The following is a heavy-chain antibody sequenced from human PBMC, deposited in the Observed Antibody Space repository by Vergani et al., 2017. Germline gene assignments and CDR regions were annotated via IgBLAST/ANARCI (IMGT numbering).Heavy chain of an antibody. CDR3: ARGHAFDI. CDR1: GGSISSHY. CDR2: ISYSGST. Sequence: QVQLQESGPGLVKPSETLSLTCTVSGGSISSHYWSWIRQPPGKGLEWIGYISYSGSTNYNPSLKSRVTISVDTSKNQFSLKLSSVTAADPAVYYCARGHAFDIWGQGTMVTVSS. V-gene: IGHV4-59*11. J-gene: IGHJ3*02.